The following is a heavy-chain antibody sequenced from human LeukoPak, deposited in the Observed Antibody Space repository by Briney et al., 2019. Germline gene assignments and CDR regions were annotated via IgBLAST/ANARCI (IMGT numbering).Heavy chain of an antibody. CDR3: ASTGSGKQAHYFDY. Sequence: SETLSLTXAVSGYSISSGYYWDWIRQPPGKGLERIGSIYHSGSTYYNPSLKSRVTISVDTSKNQCSLKLSSVTAADTAVCYCASTGSGKQAHYFDYWGQGTLVTVSS. CDR1: GYSISSGYY. V-gene: IGHV4-38-2*01. D-gene: IGHD3-10*01. CDR2: IYHSGST. J-gene: IGHJ4*02.